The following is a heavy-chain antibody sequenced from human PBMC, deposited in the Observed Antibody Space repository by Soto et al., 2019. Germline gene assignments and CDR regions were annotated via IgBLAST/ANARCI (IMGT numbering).Heavy chain of an antibody. J-gene: IGHJ5*02. V-gene: IGHV4-30-4*01. CDR1: GGSMSSGDYY. CDR2: IYYGGST. D-gene: IGHD1-26*01. Sequence: PSEVLALTSPGSGGSMSSGDYYWSWIRQPPGKGLEWIGYIYYGGSTYYNPSLKSRVTISVDTSKNQFSLKLSSVTAADTAVYYCARAGAHWFDPWGQGTLVIVSS. CDR3: ARAGAHWFDP.